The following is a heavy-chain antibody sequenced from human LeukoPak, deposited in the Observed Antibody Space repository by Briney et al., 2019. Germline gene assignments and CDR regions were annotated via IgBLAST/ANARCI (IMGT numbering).Heavy chain of an antibody. V-gene: IGHV4-59*01. CDR3: ARDARPYYYYGMDV. Sequence: SETQSLTCTVSGGSISSYYWSWIRQPPGKGLEWIGYIFYSGSTNYNPSLKSRVTISIDTSKNQFSLKLSSVTAADTAVYYCARDARPYYYYGMDVWGKGTTVTVSS. D-gene: IGHD6-6*01. J-gene: IGHJ6*04. CDR2: IFYSGST. CDR1: GGSISSYY.